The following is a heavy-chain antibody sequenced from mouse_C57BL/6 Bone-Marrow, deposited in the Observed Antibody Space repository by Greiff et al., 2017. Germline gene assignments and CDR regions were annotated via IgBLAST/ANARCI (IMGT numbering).Heavy chain of an antibody. V-gene: IGHV1-39*01. CDR1: GYSFTDYN. CDR3: ARNYGSSYCYFDV. Sequence: VQLQQSGPELVKPGASVKISCKASGYSFTDYNMNWVKQSNGKSLEWIGVINPNYGTTSYNQKFKGKATVTVDQSSSTSYMQLNILTSEDSAVYYGARNYGSSYCYFDVWGTGTTVTVSS. J-gene: IGHJ1*03. CDR2: INPNYGTT. D-gene: IGHD1-1*01.